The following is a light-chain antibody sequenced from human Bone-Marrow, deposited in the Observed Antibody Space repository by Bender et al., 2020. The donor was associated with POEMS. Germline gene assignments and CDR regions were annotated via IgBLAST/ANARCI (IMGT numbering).Light chain of an antibody. V-gene: IGLV3-25*03. J-gene: IGLJ2*01. CDR2: KDT. Sequence: SYELTQAPSVSVSPGQTAKITCSGDVLSNQYGYWYQQKPGQAPRLAIYKDTERPSGIPERFTGSVSGTTATLTISGVQAEDEADYFCQSADTSGFYKVLFGGGTKLTVL. CDR1: VLSNQY. CDR3: QSADTSGFYKVL.